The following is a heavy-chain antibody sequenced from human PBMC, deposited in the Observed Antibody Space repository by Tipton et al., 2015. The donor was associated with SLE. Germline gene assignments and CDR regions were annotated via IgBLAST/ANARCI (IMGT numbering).Heavy chain of an antibody. CDR1: GYTFSNYG. CDR2: ISAYNGHT. CDR3: ARYGWYGLYFFDY. Sequence: QVQLVQSGGEVKKPGASVKVACKASGYTFSNYGISWVRQAPGEGLEWMGWISAYNGHTNYEEKFQGRVTMTTDTSANTAYMELRSLRSDDTAVYYCARYGWYGLYFFDYWGQGTLVTVSS. D-gene: IGHD6-19*01. J-gene: IGHJ4*02. V-gene: IGHV1-18*01.